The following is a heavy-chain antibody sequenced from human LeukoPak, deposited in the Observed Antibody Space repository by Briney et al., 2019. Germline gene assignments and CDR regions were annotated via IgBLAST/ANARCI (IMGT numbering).Heavy chain of an antibody. CDR2: MYYSGST. J-gene: IGHJ3*02. D-gene: IGHD6-19*01. Sequence: PSETLSLTCTVSGGSISSSNYYWGWIRQPPGKGLEWIGSMYYSGSTYYNPSLRSRVTISVGTSKNQFSLKLSSVTAADTAVYYCARVSGIAVAGTTPGSFDIWDQGTMLTVSS. V-gene: IGHV4-39*07. CDR3: ARVSGIAVAGTTPGSFDI. CDR1: GGSISSSNYY.